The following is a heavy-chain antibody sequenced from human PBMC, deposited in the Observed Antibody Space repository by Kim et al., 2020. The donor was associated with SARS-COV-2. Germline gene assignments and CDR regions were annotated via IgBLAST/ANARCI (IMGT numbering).Heavy chain of an antibody. CDR2: IFSSGST. V-gene: IGHV4-4*07. J-gene: IGHJ4*02. Sequence: SETLSLTCTVSGGSISSYYWSWIRQPAGKGLEWIGRIFSSGSTSYNPSLKSRVTMSVDSSKNQFTLRLNSVTAADTAVYYFAVMPGIEIVWGQGTPVTVSS. D-gene: IGHD6-13*01. CDR3: AVMPGIEIV. CDR1: GGSISSYY.